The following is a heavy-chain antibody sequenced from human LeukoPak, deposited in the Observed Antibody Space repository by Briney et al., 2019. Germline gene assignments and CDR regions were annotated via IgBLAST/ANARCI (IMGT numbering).Heavy chain of an antibody. J-gene: IGHJ6*04. Sequence: SVKVSCKASGGTFSSYAISWVRQAPGQGLEWMGGIIPIFGTANYAQKFQGRVTITADESTSTAYMELSSLRSEDTAVYYCARDSTAVAGSYGMDVWGKGTTVTVSS. V-gene: IGHV1-69*13. CDR2: IIPIFGTA. D-gene: IGHD6-19*01. CDR3: ARDSTAVAGSYGMDV. CDR1: GGTFSSYA.